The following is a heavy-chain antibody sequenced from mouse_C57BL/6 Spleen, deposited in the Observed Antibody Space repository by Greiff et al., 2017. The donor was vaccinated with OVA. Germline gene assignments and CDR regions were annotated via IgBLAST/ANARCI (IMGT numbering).Heavy chain of an antibody. J-gene: IGHJ3*01. V-gene: IGHV1-80*01. CDR2: IYPGDGDT. D-gene: IGHD2-1*01. Sequence: QVQLKQSGAELVKPGASVKISCKASGYAFSSYWMNWVKQRPGKGLEWIGQIYPGDGDTNYNGKFKGKATLTADKSSSTAYMQLSSLTSEDSAVYFCARTDYGNYEGFAYWGQGTLVTVSA. CDR1: GYAFSSYW. CDR3: ARTDYGNYEGFAY.